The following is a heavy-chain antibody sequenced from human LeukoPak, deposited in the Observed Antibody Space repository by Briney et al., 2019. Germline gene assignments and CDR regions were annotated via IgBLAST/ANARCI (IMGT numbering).Heavy chain of an antibody. V-gene: IGHV3-48*04. Sequence: GGSLRLSCAASGFTFSSYAMSWVRQAPGKGLEWVSYISSSGSTIYYADSVKGRFTISRDNAKNSLYLQMNSLRAEDTAVYYCARDRTPWKQLWLVDYWGQGTLVTVSS. CDR1: GFTFSSYA. CDR3: ARDRTPWKQLWLVDY. J-gene: IGHJ4*02. D-gene: IGHD5-18*01. CDR2: ISSSGSTI.